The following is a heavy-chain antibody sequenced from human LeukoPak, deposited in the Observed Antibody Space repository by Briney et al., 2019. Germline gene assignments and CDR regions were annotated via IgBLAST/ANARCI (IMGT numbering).Heavy chain of an antibody. Sequence: GGSLRLSCAASGFTFSDYYMSWIRQAPGKGLEWVSYISSSGSTIYYADSVKGRFTISRDNAKNSLYLQMNSLRAEDTAVYYCARHSSSWSFYYYYYMDVWGKGTTVTVSS. D-gene: IGHD6-13*01. CDR2: ISSSGSTI. J-gene: IGHJ6*03. V-gene: IGHV3-11*04. CDR3: ARHSSSWSFYYYYYMDV. CDR1: GFTFSDYY.